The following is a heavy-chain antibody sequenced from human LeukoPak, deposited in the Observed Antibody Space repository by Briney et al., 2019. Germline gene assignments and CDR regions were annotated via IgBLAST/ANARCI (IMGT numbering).Heavy chain of an antibody. V-gene: IGHV4-34*01. CDR1: GGSFSGYY. J-gene: IGHJ6*02. CDR3: ARDPADYGMDV. Sequence: PSETLSLTCAVYGGSFSGYYWSWTRQPPGKGLEWIGEINHSGSTNYNPSLKSRVTISVDTSKNQLSLKLSSVTAADTAVYYCARDPADYGMDVWGQGTTVTVSS. CDR2: INHSGST.